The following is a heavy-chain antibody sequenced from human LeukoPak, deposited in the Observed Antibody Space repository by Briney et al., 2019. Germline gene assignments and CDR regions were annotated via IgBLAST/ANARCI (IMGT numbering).Heavy chain of an antibody. Sequence: PSETLSLTCTVSGSSISSYYWSWIRQPAGKGLEWIGRFYARGNTNYNPSLKSRVTMSVDTSKNQFSLKLSSVTAADTAVYYCASLYSGYDYGFDYWGQGTLVTVSS. CDR3: ASLYSGYDYGFDY. CDR2: FYARGNT. CDR1: GSSISSYY. J-gene: IGHJ4*02. V-gene: IGHV4-4*07. D-gene: IGHD5-12*01.